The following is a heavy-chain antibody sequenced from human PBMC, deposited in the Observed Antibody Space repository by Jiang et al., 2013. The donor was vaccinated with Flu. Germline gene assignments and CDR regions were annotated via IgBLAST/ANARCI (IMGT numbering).Heavy chain of an antibody. CDR2: IYYSGST. CDR1: GGSISSGDYY. D-gene: IGHD6-13*01. J-gene: IGHJ4*02. CDR3: ARDVRNWGASSWYGSFFDY. Sequence: GSGLVKPSQTLSLTCTVSGGSISSGDYYWSWIRQPPGKGLEWIGYIYYSGSTYYNPSLKSRVTISVDTSKNQFSLKLSSVTAADTAVYYCARDVRNWGASSWYGSFFDYWGQGTLVTVSS. V-gene: IGHV4-30-4*01.